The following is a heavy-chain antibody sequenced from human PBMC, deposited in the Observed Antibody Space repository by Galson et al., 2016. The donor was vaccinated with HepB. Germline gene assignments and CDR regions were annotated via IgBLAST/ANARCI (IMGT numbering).Heavy chain of an antibody. CDR1: GFTFSSYS. CDR3: AKDTGPCSGGVCYPPRGMDV. D-gene: IGHD2-15*01. Sequence: SLRLSCAASGFTFSSYSLNWVRQAPGKGPEWVSFISSNNYIYYADSVQGRFTISRDNAKNSLYLQMHSLRAEDTAVYYCAKDTGPCSGGVCYPPRGMDVWGQGTTVTVSS. CDR2: ISSNNYI. V-gene: IGHV3-21*01. J-gene: IGHJ6*02.